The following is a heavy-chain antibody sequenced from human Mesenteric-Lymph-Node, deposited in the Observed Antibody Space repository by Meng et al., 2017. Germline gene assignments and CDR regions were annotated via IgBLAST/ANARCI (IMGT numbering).Heavy chain of an antibody. J-gene: IGHJ4*02. CDR2: TLYRTKWSN. V-gene: IGHV6-1*01. CDR3: AREWTDGYNFDN. Sequence: LQPSVHVLCQPPQTPSLTCAIYGGSVSSNSAAWNWIRQSPSRGLEWLGRTLYRTKWSNEYAVSVKSRITINPDTSKNQFFLQLNSVTPEDTAVYYCAREWTDGYNFDNWGQGDLVTVSS. D-gene: IGHD5-24*01. CDR1: GGSVSSNSAA.